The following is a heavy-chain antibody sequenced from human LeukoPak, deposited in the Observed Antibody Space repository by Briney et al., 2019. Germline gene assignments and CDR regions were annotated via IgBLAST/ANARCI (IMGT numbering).Heavy chain of an antibody. Sequence: GGSLRLSCAASGFIFSNSAMNWVRQAPGKGLEWVSSINNDGSYIYYAGSVKGRFTISRDNAKNSLYLRLNSLRVEDTAVYYCAREGYSSSWYGGNHFDYWGQGTLVTVSS. V-gene: IGHV3-21*01. CDR2: INNDGSYI. D-gene: IGHD6-13*01. J-gene: IGHJ4*02. CDR1: GFIFSNSA. CDR3: AREGYSSSWYGGNHFDY.